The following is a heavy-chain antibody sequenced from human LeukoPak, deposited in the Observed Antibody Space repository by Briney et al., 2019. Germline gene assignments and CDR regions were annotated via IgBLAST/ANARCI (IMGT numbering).Heavy chain of an antibody. D-gene: IGHD3-22*01. J-gene: IGHJ4*02. V-gene: IGHV3-11*04. CDR2: ISSSGSIT. CDR1: GFTFSDYY. CDR3: ARDPYVDSSGYFSSPFDY. Sequence: GGSLRLSCAASGFTFSDYYMGWIRQAPGKGLEWISSISSSGSITYFAESVKGRFTISRDNAKNSFYLHIYSLTPGDTAVYYCARDPYVDSSGYFSSPFDYWGQGTLVTVSS.